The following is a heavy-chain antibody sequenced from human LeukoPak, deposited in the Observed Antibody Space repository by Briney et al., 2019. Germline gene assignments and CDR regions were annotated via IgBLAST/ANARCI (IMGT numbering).Heavy chain of an antibody. V-gene: IGHV3-48*01. CDR3: ARIGGQQLVKVQK. D-gene: IGHD6-13*01. CDR1: GFTFSSYS. J-gene: IGHJ4*02. CDR2: ISSSSSTI. Sequence: PGGSLRLSCAASGFTFSSYSMNWARQAPGKGLEWVSYISSSSSTIYYADSVKDRFTISRDNAKNSLYLQMNSLRAEDTAVYYCARIGGQQLVKVQKWGQGTLVTVSS.